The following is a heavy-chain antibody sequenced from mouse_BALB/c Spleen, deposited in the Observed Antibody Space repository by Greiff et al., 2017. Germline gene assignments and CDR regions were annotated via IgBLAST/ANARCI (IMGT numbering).Heavy chain of an antibody. V-gene: IGHV1S56*01. Sequence: VQLQQSGPELVKPGASVRISCKASGYTFTSYYIHWVKQRPGQGLEWIGWIYPGNVNTKYNEKFKGKATLTADKSSSTAYMQLSILTSEDSAVYFCARGGAMDYWGQGTSVTVSS. CDR3: ARGGAMDY. CDR2: IYPGNVNT. J-gene: IGHJ4*01. CDR1: GYTFTSYY.